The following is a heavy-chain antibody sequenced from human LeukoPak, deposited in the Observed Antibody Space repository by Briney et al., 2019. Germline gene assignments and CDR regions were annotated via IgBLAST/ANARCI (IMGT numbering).Heavy chain of an antibody. D-gene: IGHD1-26*01. CDR3: AAEVDSGSYMAY. CDR1: GFTFGSSA. V-gene: IGHV1-58*01. J-gene: IGHJ4*02. Sequence: ASVKVSCKASGFTFGSSALQWVRQARGQSLEWIGWIVVGSGNTNYAQKFQERVTITRDMSTRTAYMELSSLRSEDTAVYYCAAEVDSGSYMAYWGQGTLVTVSS. CDR2: IVVGSGNT.